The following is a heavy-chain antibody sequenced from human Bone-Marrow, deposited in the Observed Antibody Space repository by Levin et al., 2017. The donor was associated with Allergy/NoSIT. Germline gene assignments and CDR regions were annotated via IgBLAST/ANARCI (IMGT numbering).Heavy chain of an antibody. D-gene: IGHD5-12*01. J-gene: IGHJ3*01. CDR2: ISTYRGHT. V-gene: IGHV1-18*01. CDR1: GYTFTRHG. Sequence: RASVKVSCKTSGYTFTRHGISWVRQAPGQGLEWLGWISTYRGHTNYAEKFQDRVTMTTDTSTTTVHMELRSLKSDDTAVYYCARDSYRDEDGDGGGLDVWGQGTMVTVSS. CDR3: ARDSYRDEDGDGGGLDV.